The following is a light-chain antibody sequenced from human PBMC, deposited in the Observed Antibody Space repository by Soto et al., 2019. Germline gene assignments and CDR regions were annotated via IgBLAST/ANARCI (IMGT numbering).Light chain of an antibody. V-gene: IGKV1-17*02. CDR3: LQHNTYPYT. Sequence: DVQMTQSPSSLSASVGDRVTITCRASQGISNHLGWFQHKPGKAPKRLIYAESCLQSGVPSKFSGSGSGTEFPLIISDLQPEHFPAYYCLQHNTYPYTFGQGTKLQI. CDR2: AES. J-gene: IGKJ2*01. CDR1: QGISNH.